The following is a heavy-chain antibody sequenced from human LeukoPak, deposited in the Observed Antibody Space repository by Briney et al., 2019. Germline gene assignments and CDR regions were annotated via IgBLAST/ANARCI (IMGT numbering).Heavy chain of an antibody. CDR1: GGSMSSHIYY. J-gene: IGHJ6*03. D-gene: IGHD2-2*01. CDR2: ISHGGTA. CDR3: AREGCSGTNCLYYFYYMDV. V-gene: IGHV4-39*07. Sequence: PSETLSLTCTVSGGSMSSHIYYWGWIRQPPGKGLEWFGSISHGGTAYYKPSLKSRVTISVDTSNNQFSLKLSSVTAADTAVYYCAREGCSGTNCLYYFYYMDVWGKGTTVTVSS.